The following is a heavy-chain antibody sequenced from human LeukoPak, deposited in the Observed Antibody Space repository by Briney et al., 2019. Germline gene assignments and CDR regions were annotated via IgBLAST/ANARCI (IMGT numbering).Heavy chain of an antibody. V-gene: IGHV3-30*04. J-gene: IGHJ4*02. CDR2: ISYDGSNK. Sequence: GGSLRLSCAASGFTFSSYAMHWVRQAPGKGPEWVAVISYDGSNKYYADSVKGRFTISRDNSKNTLYLQMNSLRAEDTAVYYCARDPSSDYWGQGTLVTVSS. CDR3: ARDPSSDY. CDR1: GFTFSSYA.